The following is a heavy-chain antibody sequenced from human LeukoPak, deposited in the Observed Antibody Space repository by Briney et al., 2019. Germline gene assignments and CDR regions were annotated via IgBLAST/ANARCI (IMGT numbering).Heavy chain of an antibody. CDR2: INPSGGST. CDR3: ARSHVANGLVVPAAIPPQAFDY. CDR1: GYTFTSYY. V-gene: IGHV1-46*01. D-gene: IGHD2-2*01. Sequence: GASVKVSRKASGYTFTSYYMHCVRQAPGQGLEWMGIINPSGGSTSYAQKFQGRVTMTRDTSTSTVYMELSSLRSEDTAVYYCARSHVANGLVVPAAIPPQAFDYWGQGTLVTVSS. J-gene: IGHJ4*02.